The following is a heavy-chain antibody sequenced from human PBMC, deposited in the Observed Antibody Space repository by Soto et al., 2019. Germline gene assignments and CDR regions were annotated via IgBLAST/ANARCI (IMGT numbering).Heavy chain of an antibody. CDR2: IRSKANSYAT. CDR1: AFTFSAYA. CDR3: TTRAPYEASPG. J-gene: IGHJ4*02. V-gene: IGHV3-73*01. Sequence: PGGSLRLSCAASAFTFSAYAMSWVRQAPGKGLEWVGRIRSKANSYATAYAASVKGRFTISRDDSKNTAYLQMNSLKTEDTAVYYCTTRAPYEASPGWGQGTLVTVSS. D-gene: IGHD5-12*01.